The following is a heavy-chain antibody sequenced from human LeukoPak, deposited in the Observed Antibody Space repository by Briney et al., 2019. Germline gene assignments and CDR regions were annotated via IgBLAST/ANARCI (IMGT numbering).Heavy chain of an antibody. CDR1: GGSISSYY. CDR2: IYTSGST. J-gene: IGHJ3*02. V-gene: IGHV4-4*07. CDR3: AGFCSGGSCYSFDNAFDI. Sequence: SETLSLTCTVSGGSISSYYWSWIRQPAGKGLEWIGRIYTSGSTNYNPSLKSRVTMSVDTSKNQFSLKLSSVTAADTAVYYCAGFCSGGSCYSFDNAFDIWGQGTMVTVSS. D-gene: IGHD2-15*01.